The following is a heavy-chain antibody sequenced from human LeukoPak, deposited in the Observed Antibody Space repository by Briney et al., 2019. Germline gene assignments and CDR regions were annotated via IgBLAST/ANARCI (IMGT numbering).Heavy chain of an antibody. CDR2: IYSCGST. CDR3: ARWSSIAGVTIDY. Sequence: GGSLRLSCAASGFTVSSNYMSWVRQAPGKGLEWVSVIYSCGSTYYADSVKGRFTISRDNSKNTLYLQMNSLRAEDTAVYYCARWSSIAGVTIDYWGQGTLVTVSS. J-gene: IGHJ4*02. V-gene: IGHV3-66*01. CDR1: GFTVSSNY. D-gene: IGHD6-6*01.